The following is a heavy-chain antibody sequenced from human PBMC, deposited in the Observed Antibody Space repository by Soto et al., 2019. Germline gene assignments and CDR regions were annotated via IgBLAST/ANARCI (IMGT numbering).Heavy chain of an antibody. V-gene: IGHV1-2*04. CDR1: GYTFTGYY. J-gene: IGHJ3*02. Sequence: QVQLVQSGAEVKKPGASVKVSCKASGYTFTGYYMHWVRQAPGQGLEWMGWINPNSGGTNYAQKFQGWVTMTRDTSISTAYMELSRMRSDDTAVYYCARASYYGDYFAFDIWGQGTMVTVSS. CDR2: INPNSGGT. CDR3: ARASYYGDYFAFDI. D-gene: IGHD4-17*01.